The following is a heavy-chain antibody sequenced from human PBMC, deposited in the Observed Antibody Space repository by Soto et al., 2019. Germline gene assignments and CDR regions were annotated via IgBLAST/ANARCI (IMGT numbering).Heavy chain of an antibody. CDR3: ATRLIVGATKFDY. CDR1: GGSFSGYY. Sequence: SETLSLTCAVYGGSFSGYYWSWIRQPPGKGLEWIGEINHSGSTNYIPSLNSRVTIPVDTSKNQFSLKLSSVTAADTAVYYCATRLIVGATKFDYRAQGTLVTVSS. V-gene: IGHV4-34*01. D-gene: IGHD1-26*01. CDR2: INHSGST. J-gene: IGHJ4*02.